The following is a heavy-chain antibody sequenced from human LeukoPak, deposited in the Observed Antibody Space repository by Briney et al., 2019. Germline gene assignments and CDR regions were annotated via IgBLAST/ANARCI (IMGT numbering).Heavy chain of an antibody. CDR2: IYHSGST. D-gene: IGHD3-10*01. Sequence: SETLSLTCAVSGGSISSSNWWSWVRQPPGKGLEWIGEIYHSGSTYYNPSLKSRVTISVDRSKNQFSLKLSSVTAADTAVYYCAREVYGSGTRGNWFDPWGQGTLVTVSS. J-gene: IGHJ5*02. CDR1: GGSISSSNW. V-gene: IGHV4-4*02. CDR3: AREVYGSGTRGNWFDP.